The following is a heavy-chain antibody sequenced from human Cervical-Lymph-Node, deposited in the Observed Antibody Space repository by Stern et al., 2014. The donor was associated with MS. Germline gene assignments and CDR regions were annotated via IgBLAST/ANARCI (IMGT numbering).Heavy chain of an antibody. CDR2: ISSSSSYI. Sequence: MQLVQSGGGLVKPGGSLRLSCAASGFTFSSYSMNWVRQAPGKGLEWVSSISSSSSYIYYADSVKGRFTISRDNAKNSLYLQMNSLRAEDTAVYYCARDGSDTAMVTLDYWGQGTLVTVSS. D-gene: IGHD5-18*01. CDR3: ARDGSDTAMVTLDY. J-gene: IGHJ4*02. CDR1: GFTFSSYS. V-gene: IGHV3-21*01.